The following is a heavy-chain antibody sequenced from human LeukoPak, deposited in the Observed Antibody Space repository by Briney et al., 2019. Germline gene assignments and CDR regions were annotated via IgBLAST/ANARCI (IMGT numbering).Heavy chain of an antibody. CDR3: ARYSLSREDFQD. CDR1: GYSISSGYY. D-gene: IGHD6-13*01. Sequence: SETLSLTCSVSGYSISSGYYWGWIRQPPGKGLEWIGYIYYSGSTNYNPSLKSRVTISVDTSKNQFSLRLSSVTAADTAVYFCARYSLSREDFQDWGQGTLVTVSS. J-gene: IGHJ1*01. CDR2: IYYSGST. V-gene: IGHV4-61*05.